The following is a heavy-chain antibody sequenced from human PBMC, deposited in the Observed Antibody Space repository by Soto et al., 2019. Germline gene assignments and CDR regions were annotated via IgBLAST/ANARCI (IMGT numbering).Heavy chain of an antibody. D-gene: IGHD6-13*01. V-gene: IGHV3-9*01. CDR3: VKDESINWYSGHFRH. CDR1: GFPLDDYP. J-gene: IGHJ1*01. CDR2: INWNSGSI. Sequence: EVQLVESGEGLVQPGRSWRLSWAASGFPLDDYPMHGVRQFPGKGLEWVSGINWNSGSIGYGDSVKGRFAISRDNAKNSLHLQMNSLSAEDTAFYYCVKDESINWYSGHFRHWGQGTLVTVSS.